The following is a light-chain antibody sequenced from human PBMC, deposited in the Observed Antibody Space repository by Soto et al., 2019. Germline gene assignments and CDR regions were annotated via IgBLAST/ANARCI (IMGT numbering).Light chain of an antibody. V-gene: IGLV6-57*04. Sequence: NFMLTQPHSVSESPGKTVTISCTRSSGGIASNYVQWYQQRPGSAPTTVIYKNNQRPSGVPARFSGSTDGSSNSASLTISGLQIEDEADYYCQSYDTTTVVFGGGTKVTVL. CDR3: QSYDTTTVV. CDR1: SGGIASNY. J-gene: IGLJ2*01. CDR2: KNN.